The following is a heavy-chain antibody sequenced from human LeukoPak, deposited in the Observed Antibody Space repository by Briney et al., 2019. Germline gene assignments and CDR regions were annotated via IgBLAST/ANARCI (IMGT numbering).Heavy chain of an antibody. CDR2: IIPIFGTA. V-gene: IGHV1-69*13. Sequence: ASVKVSCKASGGTFSSYAISWVRQAPGQGLEWMGGIIPIFGTANYAQKFQGRVTITADESTSTAYMELSSLRSEDTAVYYCARYYCSSTSCSPDYYYGMDVWGQGTTVTVSS. CDR3: ARYYCSSTSCSPDYYYGMDV. D-gene: IGHD2-2*01. J-gene: IGHJ6*02. CDR1: GGTFSSYA.